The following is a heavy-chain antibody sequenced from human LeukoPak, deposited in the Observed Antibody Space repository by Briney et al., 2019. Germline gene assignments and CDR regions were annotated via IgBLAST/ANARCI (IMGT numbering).Heavy chain of an antibody. Sequence: GGSLRLSCAASGFTFSSYGMHWVRQAPGKGLEWVAFIRYDGSNKYYADSVKGRFTISRDNPKNTLYLQMNSLRAEDTAVYYCAKVYLSQSPFDYWGQGTLVTVSS. CDR2: IRYDGSNK. D-gene: IGHD2-21*01. V-gene: IGHV3-30*02. CDR1: GFTFSSYG. CDR3: AKVYLSQSPFDY. J-gene: IGHJ4*02.